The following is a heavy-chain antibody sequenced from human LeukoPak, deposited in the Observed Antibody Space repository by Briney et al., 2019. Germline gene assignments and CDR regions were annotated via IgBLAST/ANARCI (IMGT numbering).Heavy chain of an antibody. J-gene: IGHJ4*02. D-gene: IGHD1-26*01. CDR1: GFTFSSYG. V-gene: IGHV3-30*02. Sequence: PGGSLRLSCAASGFTFSSYGMHWVRQAPGKGLEWVAFIRYDGSNKYYAGSVKGRFTISRDNSKNTLYLQMNSLRAEDTAVYYCAKGGVGATTVDYWGQGTLVTVSS. CDR2: IRYDGSNK. CDR3: AKGGVGATTVDY.